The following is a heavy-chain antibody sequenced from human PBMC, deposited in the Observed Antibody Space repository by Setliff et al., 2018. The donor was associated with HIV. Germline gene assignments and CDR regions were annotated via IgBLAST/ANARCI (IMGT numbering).Heavy chain of an antibody. Sequence: SETLSLTCTVSGGSIRGYYWSWLRQPPGKGLEGIGYVFYTGSTTYSPSLKSRLTISVDTSQHQFSLKLTSVTAADTAVYYCARQVPIPGVAVTPIDFWGQGILVTVSS. D-gene: IGHD3-22*01. CDR3: ARQVPIPGVAVTPIDF. V-gene: IGHV4-59*08. CDR1: GGSIRGYY. J-gene: IGHJ4*02. CDR2: VFYTGST.